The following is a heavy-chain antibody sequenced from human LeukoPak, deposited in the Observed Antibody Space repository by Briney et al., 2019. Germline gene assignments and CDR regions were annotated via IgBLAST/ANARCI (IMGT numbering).Heavy chain of an antibody. CDR2: ISAYNGNT. CDR1: GYTFTSYG. D-gene: IGHD6-19*01. J-gene: IGHJ6*02. V-gene: IGHV1-18*01. CDR3: ARTIAVAGGYYGMDV. Sequence: ASVKVSYKASGYTFTSYGISWVRQAPGQGLEWMGWISAYNGNTNYAQKLQGRVTMTTDTSTSTAYMELRSLRSDDTAVYYCARTIAVAGGYYGMDVWGQGTTVTVSS.